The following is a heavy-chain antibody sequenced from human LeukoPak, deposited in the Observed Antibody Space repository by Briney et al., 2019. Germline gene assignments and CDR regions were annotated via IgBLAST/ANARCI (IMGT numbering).Heavy chain of an antibody. Sequence: GGSLRLSCAASGFTFSSYAMSWVRQAPGKGLEWVSAISGSGGITYYADSVKGRFTISRDTSKNTLYLQMNSLRAEDTAVYYCAKNLYYDFWSGYSEDYWGQGTLVTVSS. V-gene: IGHV3-23*01. CDR1: GFTFSSYA. D-gene: IGHD3-3*01. J-gene: IGHJ4*02. CDR3: AKNLYYDFWSGYSEDY. CDR2: ISGSGGIT.